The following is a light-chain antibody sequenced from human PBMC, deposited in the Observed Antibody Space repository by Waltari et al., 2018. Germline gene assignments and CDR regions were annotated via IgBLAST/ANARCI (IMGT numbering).Light chain of an antibody. CDR3: SSFTSSTTGI. J-gene: IGLJ2*01. CDR2: DVS. CDR1: SSDSGAYNY. V-gene: IGLV2-14*03. Sequence: SALTQPDSVSGSPGPSITISCSGVSSDSGAYNYVSWYRRHPGDAPKVIIYDVSNRPSGVSNRFSGSKSGSTASLTISGLQPEDEAVYYCSSFTSSTTGIFGGGTKLTVL.